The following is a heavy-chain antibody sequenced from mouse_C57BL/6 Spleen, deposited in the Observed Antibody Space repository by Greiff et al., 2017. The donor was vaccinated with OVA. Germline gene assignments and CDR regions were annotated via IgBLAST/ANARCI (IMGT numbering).Heavy chain of an antibody. V-gene: IGHV1-82*01. CDR1: GYAFSSSW. CDR2: IYPGDGAT. D-gene: IGHD2-10*02. J-gene: IGHJ4*01. CDR3: ARESGYGHYAMDY. Sequence: QVQLQQSGPELVKPGASVKISCKASGYAFSSSWMNWVKQRPGKGLEWLGRIYPGDGATNYNGKFKGKATLTADKSSSTAYMQLSSLTSEDSAVYFGARESGYGHYAMDYWGQGTSVTVSS.